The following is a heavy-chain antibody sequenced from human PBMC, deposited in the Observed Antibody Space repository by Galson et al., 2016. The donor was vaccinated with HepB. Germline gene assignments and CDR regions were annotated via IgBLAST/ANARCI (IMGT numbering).Heavy chain of an antibody. J-gene: IGHJ4*02. D-gene: IGHD3-10*01. CDR2: TSYDGSNE. Sequence: SLRLSCAASGFTFGSYTVNWVRQAPGKGLEWVAVTSYDGSNEYYAESVKGRFTISRDNSKSTLYLQMSSLRTEDTAVYYCARGSYYYGSGRYPHRGGYYFDYWGQGTLVTVSS. CDR1: GFTFGSYT. CDR3: ARGSYYYGSGRYPHRGGYYFDY. V-gene: IGHV3-30*15.